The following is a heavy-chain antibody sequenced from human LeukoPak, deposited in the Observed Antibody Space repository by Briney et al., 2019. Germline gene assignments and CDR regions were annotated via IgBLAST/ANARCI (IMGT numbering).Heavy chain of an antibody. V-gene: IGHV3-9*01. CDR2: ISWNSGSI. CDR3: ALRARGYSGYGFRY. Sequence: GGSLRLSCAASGFTFDDYAMHWVRQAPGKGLEWVSGISWNSGSIGYADSVKGRFTISRDNAKNSLYLQMNSLRAEDTALYYYALRARGYSGYGFRYWGQGTLVTVSS. CDR1: GFTFDDYA. D-gene: IGHD5-12*01. J-gene: IGHJ4*02.